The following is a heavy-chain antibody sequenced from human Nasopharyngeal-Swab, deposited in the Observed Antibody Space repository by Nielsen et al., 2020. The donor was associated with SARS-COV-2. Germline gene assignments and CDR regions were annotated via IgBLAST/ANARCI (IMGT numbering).Heavy chain of an antibody. CDR2: ISASGGST. V-gene: IGHV3-23*01. Sequence: GGSLRLSCAASGFTFSNYAMSWVRQAPGKGLEWVSAISASGGSTFFADPVKGRFTIYRDNSKNTLFLQVNSLRGEDTAIYYCARRGRDRFDANGYYYGRYFDYWGQGTLVTVSS. J-gene: IGHJ4*02. D-gene: IGHD3-22*01. CDR1: GFTFSNYA. CDR3: ARRGRDRFDANGYYYGRYFDY.